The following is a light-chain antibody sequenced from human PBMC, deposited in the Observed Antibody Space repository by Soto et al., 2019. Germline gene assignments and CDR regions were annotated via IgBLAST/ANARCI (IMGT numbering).Light chain of an antibody. V-gene: IGKV3D-15*01. CDR1: QSFSTY. Sequence: EIMMTQSPATLSVSPGERAPLSCRASQSFSTYLAWYQLKSCQPHRLLIYGASTRATGIPARFSGSGSGTEFTLTISSLQSEDFAVYYCQQYNNWPPITFGQGTRLEIK. J-gene: IGKJ5*01. CDR3: QQYNNWPPIT. CDR2: GAS.